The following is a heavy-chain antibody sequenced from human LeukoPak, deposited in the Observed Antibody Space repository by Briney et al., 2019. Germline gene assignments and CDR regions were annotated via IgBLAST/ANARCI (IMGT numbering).Heavy chain of an antibody. J-gene: IGHJ4*02. CDR2: ISSSGSTI. CDR3: ARATAGFLEWLSLDY. V-gene: IGHV3-48*03. D-gene: IGHD3-3*01. CDR1: GFTFSSYE. Sequence: GGSLRLSCAASGFTFSSYEMNWVRQGPGRGLEWVSYISSSGSTIYYADSVKGRFTISRDNAKNSLYLQMNSLRAEDTAVYYCARATAGFLEWLSLDYWGQGTLVTVSS.